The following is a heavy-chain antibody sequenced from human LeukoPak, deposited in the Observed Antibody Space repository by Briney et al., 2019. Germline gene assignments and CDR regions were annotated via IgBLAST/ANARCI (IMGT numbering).Heavy chain of an antibody. V-gene: IGHV4-59*08. CDR1: GGSISSYY. J-gene: IGHJ4*02. D-gene: IGHD3-10*01. Sequence: SETLSLTCTVSGGSISSYYWSWIRQPPGKGLEWIGYIYYSGSTNYNPSLKSRVTISVDTSKNQFSLKLSSVTAADTAVYYCARTPGWFGECPDYWGQGTLVTVSS. CDR2: IYYSGST. CDR3: ARTPGWFGECPDY.